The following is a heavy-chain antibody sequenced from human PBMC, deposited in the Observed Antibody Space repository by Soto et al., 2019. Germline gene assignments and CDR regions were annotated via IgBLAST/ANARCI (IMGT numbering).Heavy chain of an antibody. CDR1: GYSFTSYW. J-gene: IGHJ6*02. CDR3: ARQVTMVRGARDFYYYYGMDV. D-gene: IGHD3-10*01. V-gene: IGHV5-51*01. Sequence: PGESLKISCKGSGYSFTSYWIGWVRQMPGKGLEWMGIIYPGDSDTRYSSAFQGQVTISADKSISTAYLQWSSLKASDTAMYYCARQVTMVRGARDFYYYYGMDVWGQGTTVTGSS. CDR2: IYPGDSDT.